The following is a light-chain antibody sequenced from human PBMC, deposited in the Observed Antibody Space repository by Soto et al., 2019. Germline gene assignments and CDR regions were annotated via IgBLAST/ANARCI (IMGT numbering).Light chain of an antibody. CDR2: KAS. CDR3: QHYNSYPEA. CDR1: QTISSW. V-gene: IGKV1-5*03. J-gene: IGKJ1*01. Sequence: DLQMTQSPSTLSGSVEARVTITCRASQTISSWLAWYQQKQGKAPKLLIYKASTLKSGVPSRFSGSGSGTELTITISSLQPDDFETYDCQHYNSYPEAFGQGTKVDIK.